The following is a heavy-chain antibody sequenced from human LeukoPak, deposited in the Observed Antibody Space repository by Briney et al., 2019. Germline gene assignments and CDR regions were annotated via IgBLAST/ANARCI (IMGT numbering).Heavy chain of an antibody. D-gene: IGHD3-3*01. CDR2: IYNSGST. CDR1: GYSISSGYF. Sequence: SETLSLTCTVSGYSISSGYFRGWIRQPPGKGLEWIGTIYNSGSTYYNASLESRVTISVDTSKNQFSLKLSSVTAADTAVYYCARGRIFGVVSRLFDYWGQGTLVTVSS. J-gene: IGHJ4*02. V-gene: IGHV4-38-2*02. CDR3: ARGRIFGVVSRLFDY.